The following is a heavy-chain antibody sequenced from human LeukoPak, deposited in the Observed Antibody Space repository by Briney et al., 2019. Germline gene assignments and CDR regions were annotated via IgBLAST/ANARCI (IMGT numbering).Heavy chain of an antibody. J-gene: IGHJ4*02. D-gene: IGHD3-10*02. CDR2: TNLHGTAV. CDR1: GLSFSNYW. Sequence: PGGSLRLSCAVSGLSFSNYWMHWVRQAPGKGLVWVARTNLHGTAVDYADSVKGRFTISRDNSKNMLFLEMNSPRAEDTAVYYCASAYTYVRLGDHWGQGTLVTVSP. V-gene: IGHV3-74*01. CDR3: ASAYTYVRLGDH.